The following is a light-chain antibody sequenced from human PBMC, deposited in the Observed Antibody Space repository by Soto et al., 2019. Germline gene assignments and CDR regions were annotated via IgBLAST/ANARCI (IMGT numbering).Light chain of an antibody. J-gene: IGLJ3*02. CDR2: EGS. CDR3: CSDAGSSTWV. Sequence: QSALTQPASVSGSPGQSITISCTGTSSYVGSYNLVSWYQQHPGKAPKLMIYEGSKRPSGVSNRFSGSKSGNTASLTISGLQAEDEADYYCCSDAGSSTWVFGGGTKLTVL. CDR1: SSYVGSYNL. V-gene: IGLV2-23*01.